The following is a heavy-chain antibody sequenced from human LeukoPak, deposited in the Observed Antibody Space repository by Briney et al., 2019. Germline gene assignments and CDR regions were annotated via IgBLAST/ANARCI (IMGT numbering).Heavy chain of an antibody. J-gene: IGHJ4*02. V-gene: IGHV4-38-2*02. CDR1: GYSISSGYY. Sequence: SETLSLTCAVSGYSISSGYYWGWIRQPPGKGLEWIGSICHSGSTYYNPSLKSRVTISVDTSKNQFSPKLSSVTAADTAVYYCARDRYSGWLRIDYWGQGTLVTVSS. D-gene: IGHD5-12*01. CDR2: ICHSGST. CDR3: ARDRYSGWLRIDY.